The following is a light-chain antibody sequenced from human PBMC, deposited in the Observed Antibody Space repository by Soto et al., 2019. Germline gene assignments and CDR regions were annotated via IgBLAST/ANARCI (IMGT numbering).Light chain of an antibody. Sequence: EIVLTQSPGTLSLSLGERATLSCRASQSVSGSYVAWYQQKPGQAPRLLIFGTSNRAAGIPDRFSAGGSGTDFSLTISRLEPEDFAGYYCQHYGRSPPDTFGQGTKLEIK. CDR3: QHYGRSPPDT. J-gene: IGKJ2*01. V-gene: IGKV3-20*01. CDR2: GTS. CDR1: QSVSGSY.